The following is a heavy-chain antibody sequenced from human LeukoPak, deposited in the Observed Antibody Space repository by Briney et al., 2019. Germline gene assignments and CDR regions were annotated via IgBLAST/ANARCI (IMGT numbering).Heavy chain of an antibody. CDR1: GGSISSYY. D-gene: IGHD3-22*01. CDR3: ASIGYDSSGYYYLFDY. J-gene: IGHJ4*02. Sequence: PSETLSLTCTVSGGSISSYYWSWIRQPPGKGLEWIGYIYYSGSTNYNPSLKSRVTISVDTSKNQFSLKLSSVTAADTAVYYCASIGYDSSGYYYLFDYWGQGTLVTVSS. V-gene: IGHV4-59*08. CDR2: IYYSGST.